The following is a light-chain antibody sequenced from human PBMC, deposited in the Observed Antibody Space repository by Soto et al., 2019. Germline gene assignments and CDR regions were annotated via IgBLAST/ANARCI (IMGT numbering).Light chain of an antibody. CDR3: QQYNSYSWT. J-gene: IGKJ1*01. CDR1: QSLSTW. CDR2: DAS. Sequence: DIHLTQSPSTLSASVGDRVTITCRASQSLSTWLAWYQHKEGKPPKLLIYDASTLGTGVPSRFSGSGSGTEFTLTISSLQPDDFATYYCQQYNSYSWTFGPGTKVDIK. V-gene: IGKV1-5*01.